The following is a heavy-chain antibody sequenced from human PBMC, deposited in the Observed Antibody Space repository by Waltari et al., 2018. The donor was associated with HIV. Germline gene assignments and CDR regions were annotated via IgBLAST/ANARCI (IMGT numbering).Heavy chain of an antibody. V-gene: IGHV4-59*01. J-gene: IGHJ6*02. D-gene: IGHD6-13*01. CDR3: ARDAAAGPFYYGMDV. CDR2: IYYSGST. Sequence: QVQLQESGPGLVKPSETLSLTCTVSGGSISSYYWSGIRQPPGKGLEWIGYIYYSGSTNYNPSLKSRVTISVDTSKNQFSLKLSSVTAADTAVYYCARDAAAGPFYYGMDVWGQGTTVTVSS. CDR1: GGSISSYY.